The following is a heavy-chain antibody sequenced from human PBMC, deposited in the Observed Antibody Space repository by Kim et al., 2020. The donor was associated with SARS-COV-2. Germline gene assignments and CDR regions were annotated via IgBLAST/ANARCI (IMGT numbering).Heavy chain of an antibody. CDR1: GFTFSSYG. CDR3: AKGGLHYDSSGDYYYYSVMDV. Sequence: GRSLKISCAASGFTFSSYGMHWVRQAPGKGLEWVAVISYDGSNKYYADSVKGRFTISRDNSKNKNTLYLQMNSLRAEDTAVYYCAKGGLHYDSSGDYYYYSVMDVWGQGTTVTVSS. D-gene: IGHD3-22*01. J-gene: IGHJ6*02. CDR2: ISYDGSNK. V-gene: IGHV3-30*18.